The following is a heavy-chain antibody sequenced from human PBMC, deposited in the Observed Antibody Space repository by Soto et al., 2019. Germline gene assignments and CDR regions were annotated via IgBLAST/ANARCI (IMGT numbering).Heavy chain of an antibody. CDR1: GYTFTSYA. CDR3: GGGQQLVYLVGGEDY. D-gene: IGHD6-6*01. V-gene: IGHV1-3*01. Sequence: ASVKVSCKASGYTFTSYAMHWVCQAPGQRLEWMGWINAGNGNTKYSQKFQGRVTITRDTSASTAYMELSSLRSEDTAVYYCGGGQQLVYLVGGEDYWGQGTLVTVSS. CDR2: INAGNGNT. J-gene: IGHJ4*02.